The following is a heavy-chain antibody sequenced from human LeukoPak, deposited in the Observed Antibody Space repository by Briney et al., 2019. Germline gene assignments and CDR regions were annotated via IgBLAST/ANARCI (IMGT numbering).Heavy chain of an antibody. J-gene: IGHJ4*02. CDR3: ARGVHASYIDDYFDY. CDR1: GGFFISSSYY. V-gene: IGHV4-39*01. CDR2: IYYSDST. Sequence: PSETLSLTCTVSGGFFISSSYYWGRIRQPPGKGLEWIGSIYYSDSTYYNPSLKSRVTISVDTSKDQFSLKLRSVTAADTAVYYCARGVHASYIDDYFDYWGQGTLVTVSS. D-gene: IGHD1-1*01.